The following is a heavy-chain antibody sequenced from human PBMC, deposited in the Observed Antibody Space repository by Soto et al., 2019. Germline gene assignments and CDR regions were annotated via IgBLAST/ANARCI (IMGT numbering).Heavy chain of an antibody. CDR2: ISGSGGST. D-gene: IGHD3-10*01. CDR3: AKGFLGYGSGSYYKGYYFDY. J-gene: IGHJ4*02. Sequence: GGSLRLPCAASGFTFSSYAMSWVRQAPGKGLEWVSAISGSGGSTYYADSVKGRFTISRDNSKNTLYLQMNSLRAEETAVYYCAKGFLGYGSGSYYKGYYFDYWGQGTLVTVSS. CDR1: GFTFSSYA. V-gene: IGHV3-23*01.